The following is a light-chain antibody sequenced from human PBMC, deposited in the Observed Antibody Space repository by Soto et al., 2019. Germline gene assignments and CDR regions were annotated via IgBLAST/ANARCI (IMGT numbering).Light chain of an antibody. Sequence: EIVLTQSPDTLSLFPGERATLSCRASQSVSSTYLAWYQQKLGQAPRLLIFGASSRATGIPDRFSGNGSGTDFTLTISRLEPEDFAVYYCQQYGSSRWTFGQGTKVEIK. CDR3: QQYGSSRWT. CDR2: GAS. J-gene: IGKJ1*01. CDR1: QSVSSTY. V-gene: IGKV3-20*01.